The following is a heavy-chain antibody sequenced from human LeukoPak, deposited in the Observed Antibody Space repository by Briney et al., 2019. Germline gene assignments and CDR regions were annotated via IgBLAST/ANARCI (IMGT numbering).Heavy chain of an antibody. CDR1: GFTFKSYR. CDR2: ISSSSSDI. CDR3: ARGLAYSFGYGIDY. J-gene: IGHJ4*02. V-gene: IGHV3-21*01. D-gene: IGHD5-18*01. Sequence: GGSLRLSCAASGFTFKSYRMNWVRQAPGKGLEWVSSISSSSSDIYYADSVKGRFTISRDNAKNSLYLQMNSLRAEDTALYYCARGLAYSFGYGIDYWGQGTLVTVSS.